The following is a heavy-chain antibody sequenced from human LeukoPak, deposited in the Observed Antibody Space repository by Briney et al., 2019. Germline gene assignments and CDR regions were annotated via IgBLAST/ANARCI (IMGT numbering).Heavy chain of an antibody. CDR2: IYYNGGT. D-gene: IGHD5-18*01. CDR3: ARVLRAASWRSYDY. V-gene: IGHV4-4*02. Sequence: SETLSLTCAVSGGSISSSNWWSWVRQPPGKGLEWIGYIYYNGGTNYNPSLKSRVTISIDTSTNQFSLRLNSMTAADTAVYYCARVLRAASWRSYDYWGQGSLVTVSS. CDR1: GGSISSSNW. J-gene: IGHJ4*02.